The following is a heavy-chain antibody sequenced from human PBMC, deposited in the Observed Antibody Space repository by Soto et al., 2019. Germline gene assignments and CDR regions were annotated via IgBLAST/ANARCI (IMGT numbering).Heavy chain of an antibody. CDR2: ISHSGST. D-gene: IGHD3-22*01. Sequence: GTLSLTFDVFGGPISSINWWRWVGAPPWKVVVGIGEISHSGSTNYNPPLKSPDTITVDNSKNQFSLKLSSVTAADTAVYYCARIYYYDSSGYSLDYWGQGTLATVS. J-gene: IGHJ4*02. CDR3: ARIYYYDSSGYSLDY. CDR1: GGPISSINW. V-gene: IGHV4-4*02.